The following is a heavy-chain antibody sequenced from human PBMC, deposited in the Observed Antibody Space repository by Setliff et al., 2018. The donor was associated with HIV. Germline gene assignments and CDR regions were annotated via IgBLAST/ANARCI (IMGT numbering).Heavy chain of an antibody. Sequence: GGSLRLSCAASGFTFSSYGMHWVRQAPGKGLEWVAVIWYDGSNKYYADSVKGRFTISRDSSKNTLDLQMNSLRGEDTAVYYCARVSGYGLRGFDPWGQGTLVTVSS. CDR1: GFTFSSYG. D-gene: IGHD5-12*01. CDR2: IWYDGSNK. V-gene: IGHV3-33*01. CDR3: ARVSGYGLRGFDP. J-gene: IGHJ5*02.